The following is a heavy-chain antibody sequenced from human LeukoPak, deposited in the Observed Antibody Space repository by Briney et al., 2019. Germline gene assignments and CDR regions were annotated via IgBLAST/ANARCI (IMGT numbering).Heavy chain of an antibody. V-gene: IGHV3-30-3*01. CDR2: ISYDGSDK. CDR3: ARDSNDSSGYYYHTFSY. CDR1: GFTFRNSA. Sequence: PGGSLRLSCAASGFTFRNSAMHWVRQAPDKGLEWVAVISYDGSDKYYADSVKGRFTISRDKSKNTLYLQMNSLRVEDTAVYYCARDSNDSSGYYYHTFSYWGQGTLVTVSS. J-gene: IGHJ4*02. D-gene: IGHD3-22*01.